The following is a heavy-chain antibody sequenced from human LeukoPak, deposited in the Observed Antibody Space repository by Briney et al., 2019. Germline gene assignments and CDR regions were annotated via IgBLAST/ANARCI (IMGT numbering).Heavy chain of an antibody. V-gene: IGHV3-21*01. J-gene: IGHJ6*02. CDR1: GFTFSSYS. Sequence: PGGSLRLSCAASGFTFSSYSMNWVRQAPGKGREWVSSISSSSSYIYYADSVKGRFTISRDNAKNSLYLQMNSLRAEDTAVYYCARVKIVLGTRYYYGMHVWGQGTTLTVSS. D-gene: IGHD1-1*01. CDR2: ISSSSSYI. CDR3: ARVKIVLGTRYYYGMHV.